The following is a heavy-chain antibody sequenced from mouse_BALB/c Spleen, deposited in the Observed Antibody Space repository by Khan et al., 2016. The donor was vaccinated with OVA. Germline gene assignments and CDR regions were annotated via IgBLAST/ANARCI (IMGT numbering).Heavy chain of an antibody. V-gene: IGHV3-2*02. D-gene: IGHD2-4*01. CDR1: GYSITSEYA. Sequence: EVQLQESGPGLVKPSQSLSLTCTVTGYSITSEYAWNWFRQFPGNKLEWMGYINYSGNTRFNPSLRSRISITRDTSKNQFILQLNSVTTEDTATYYCARKDYYDYDPFPYWGQGTLVTVSA. J-gene: IGHJ3*01. CDR2: INYSGNT. CDR3: ARKDYYDYDPFPY.